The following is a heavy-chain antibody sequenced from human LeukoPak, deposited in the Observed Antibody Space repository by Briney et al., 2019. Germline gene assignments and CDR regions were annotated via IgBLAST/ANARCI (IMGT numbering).Heavy chain of an antibody. J-gene: IGHJ4*02. CDR2: IYYSGST. CDR1: GGSISSYY. D-gene: IGHD3-22*01. Sequence: SETLSLTCTDSGGSISSYYCSWIRQPPGKGLEWIGYIYYSGSTNYNPSLKSRVTISVDTSKNQFSLKLSSVTAADTAVYYCARGGYYYDSSGYHDYWGQGTLVTVSS. CDR3: ARGGYYYDSSGYHDY. V-gene: IGHV4-59*01.